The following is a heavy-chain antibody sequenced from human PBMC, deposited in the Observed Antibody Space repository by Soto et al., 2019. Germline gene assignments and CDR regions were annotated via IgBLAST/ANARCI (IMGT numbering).Heavy chain of an antibody. CDR2: ISGSGGSP. V-gene: IGHV3-23*01. CDR3: AKTGSSGSSWRRADFDY. Sequence: EVQLLESGGGLVQPGGSLRLSCAASGFTFSTYAMNWVRQAPGKGLEWVSVISGSGGSPYYADSVKGRFTISRDNSKNTLYLQMSNLRAEDTAVYYCAKTGSSGSSWRRADFDYWGPGTLVTVSS. CDR1: GFTFSTYA. J-gene: IGHJ4*02. D-gene: IGHD6-13*01.